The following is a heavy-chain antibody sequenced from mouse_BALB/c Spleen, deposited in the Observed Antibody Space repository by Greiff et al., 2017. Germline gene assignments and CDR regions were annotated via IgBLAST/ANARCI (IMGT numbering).Heavy chain of an antibody. CDR2: INPSTGYT. CDR1: GYTFTSYW. J-gene: IGHJ1*01. V-gene: IGHV1-7*01. Sequence: VQLQQSGAELAKPGASVKMSCKASGYTFTSYWMHWVKQRPGQGLEWIGYINPSTGYTEYNQKFKDKATLTADKSSSTAYMQLSSLTSEDSAVYYCARGRRHFDVWGAGTTVTVSS. CDR3: ARGRRHFDV.